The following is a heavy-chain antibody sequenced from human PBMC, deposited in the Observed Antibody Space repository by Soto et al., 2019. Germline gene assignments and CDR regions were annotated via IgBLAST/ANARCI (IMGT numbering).Heavy chain of an antibody. V-gene: IGHV3-30*18. CDR2: ISYDGSNK. CDR3: AKSRYYYDSGGSTPDY. CDR1: GFTFSSYG. Sequence: LRLSCAASGFTFSSYGMHWVRQAPGKGLEWVALISYDGSNKYYADSVKGRFTISRDNSKNTLYLQLNSLRAEDTAVYYCAKSRYYYDSGGSTPDYWGQGTLVTVSS. D-gene: IGHD3-22*01. J-gene: IGHJ4*02.